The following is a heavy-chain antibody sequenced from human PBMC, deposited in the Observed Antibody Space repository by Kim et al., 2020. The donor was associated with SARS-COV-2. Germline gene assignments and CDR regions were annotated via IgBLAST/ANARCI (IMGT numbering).Heavy chain of an antibody. V-gene: IGHV1-3*04. CDR3: ARILYSYDSSGFSEYYFDF. CDR1: GYTFTSYA. CDR2: INTGNDNT. D-gene: IGHD3-22*01. J-gene: IGHJ4*02. Sequence: ASVKVSCKASGYTFTSYAIHWVRQAPGQRLEWMGWINTGNDNTKYSQKFQGRVTITSDTSASTAFMELSSLRSQDTAVYYCARILYSYDSSGFSEYYFDFWGQGTLVTVSS.